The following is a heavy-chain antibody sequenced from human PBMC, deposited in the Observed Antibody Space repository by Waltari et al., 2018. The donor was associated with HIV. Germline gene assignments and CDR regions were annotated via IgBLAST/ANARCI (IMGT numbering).Heavy chain of an antibody. CDR3: VKDSGRAADVFDL. CDR1: GLIFTDFA. D-gene: IGHD3-10*01. CDR2: IRGGGET. Sequence: QLLESGGGLVELGGSLRLSCAASGLIFTDFAMDWVRQAPGKGLEWVSAIRGGGETFYADSVKGRFTISRDNSKNTLYLQMNSLRADDAAVYYCVKDSGRAADVFDLWGQGTMVTVSS. V-gene: IGHV3-23*01. J-gene: IGHJ3*01.